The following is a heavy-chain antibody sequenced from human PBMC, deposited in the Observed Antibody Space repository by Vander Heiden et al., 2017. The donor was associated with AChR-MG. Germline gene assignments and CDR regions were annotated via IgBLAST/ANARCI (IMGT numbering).Heavy chain of an antibody. CDR1: GFSLSTSGVG. J-gene: IGHJ4*02. Sequence: QITLKESGPTLVKPTQTLTLTCTFSGFSLSTSGVGVGWIRQPPGKALGWLALIYWNDDKRYSTSLKSRLTITKDTSKNQVVRTMTNMDTVETATYYCARTLYYYDSSGYPPDFDYWGQGTLVTVSS. V-gene: IGHV2-5*01. D-gene: IGHD3-22*01. CDR3: ARTLYYYDSSGYPPDFDY. CDR2: IYWNDDK.